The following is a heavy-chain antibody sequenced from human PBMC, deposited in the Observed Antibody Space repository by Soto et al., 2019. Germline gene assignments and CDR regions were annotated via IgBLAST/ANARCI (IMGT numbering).Heavy chain of an antibody. CDR3: AGWIVGATWVFDYGMDV. CDR1: GFTFSSYA. Sequence: QAGGSLRLSCAASGFTFSSYAMHWVRQAPGKGLEWVAVISYDGSNKYYADSVKGRFTISRDNSKNTLYLQMNSLRAEDTAVYYCAGWIVGATWVFDYGMDVWGQGTTVTVSS. D-gene: IGHD1-26*01. V-gene: IGHV3-30-3*01. CDR2: ISYDGSNK. J-gene: IGHJ6*02.